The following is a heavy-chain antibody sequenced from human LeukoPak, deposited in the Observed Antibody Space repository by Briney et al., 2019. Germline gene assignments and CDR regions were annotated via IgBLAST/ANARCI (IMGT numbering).Heavy chain of an antibody. J-gene: IGHJ5*02. CDR3: ARDQVIAARRGGTNWFDP. V-gene: IGHV1-18*01. CDR1: GYTFTSYG. D-gene: IGHD6-6*01. Sequence: GASVKVSCKASGYTFTSYGISWVRQAPGQGLEWMGWISAYNGNTNYAQKLQGRVTMTTDTSTSTAYMELRSLRSDDTAVYYCARDQVIAARRGGTNWFDPWGQGTLVTVSS. CDR2: ISAYNGNT.